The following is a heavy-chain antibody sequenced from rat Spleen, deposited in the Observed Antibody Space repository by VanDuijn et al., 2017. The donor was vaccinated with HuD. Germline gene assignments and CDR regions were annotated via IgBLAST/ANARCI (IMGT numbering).Heavy chain of an antibody. CDR1: GFTFSDYY. J-gene: IGHJ1*01. CDR3: ARHGVDGRYFDF. V-gene: IGHV5-22*01. CDR2: ISYEGSST. Sequence: EVQLVESGGGLVQPGRSLKLSCAASGFTFSDYYMAWVRQAPKKGLEWVASISYEGSSTYYGDSVKGRFTISRDNAKSTLYLQMNSLRSEDTATYYCARHGVDGRYFDFWGPGTLVTVSS. D-gene: IGHD1-11*01.